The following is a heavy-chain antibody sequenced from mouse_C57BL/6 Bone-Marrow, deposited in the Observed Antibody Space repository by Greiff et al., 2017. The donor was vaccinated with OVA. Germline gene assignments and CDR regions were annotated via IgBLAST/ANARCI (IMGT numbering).Heavy chain of an antibody. CDR3: ARRYYGSSYWYFDV. V-gene: IGHV1-55*01. Sequence: VQLQQPGAELVKPGASVKMSCKASGYTFTSYWITWVKHRPGQGLEWIGDIYPGSGSTKYNEKFKSKATLTVDTSSSTAYMQLSSLTSEDSAVYYCARRYYGSSYWYFDVWGTGTTVTVSS. J-gene: IGHJ1*03. CDR1: GYTFTSYW. D-gene: IGHD1-1*01. CDR2: IYPGSGST.